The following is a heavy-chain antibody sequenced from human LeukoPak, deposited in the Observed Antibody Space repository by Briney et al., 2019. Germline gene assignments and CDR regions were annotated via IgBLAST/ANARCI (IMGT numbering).Heavy chain of an antibody. V-gene: IGHV3-21*01. J-gene: IGHJ4*02. D-gene: IGHD3-3*01. CDR2: ISSSSSYI. Sequence: PGGSLRLSCAASGFTFSSYSMNWVRQAPGKGLEWVSSISSSSSYIYYADSVKGRFTISRDNAKNSLYLQMNSLRAEDTAVYYCARAGLSDFWSGYPNYYFDYWGQGTLVTVSS. CDR1: GFTFSSYS. CDR3: ARAGLSDFWSGYPNYYFDY.